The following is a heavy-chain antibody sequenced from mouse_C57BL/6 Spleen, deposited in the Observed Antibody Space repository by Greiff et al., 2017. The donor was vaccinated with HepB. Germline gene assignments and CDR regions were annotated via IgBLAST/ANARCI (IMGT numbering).Heavy chain of an antibody. J-gene: IGHJ1*03. CDR1: GFTFSSYA. D-gene: IGHD3-3*01. CDR3: TRGTRGNYWYFDV. Sequence: EVQGVESGEGLVKPGGSLKLSCAASGFTFSSYAMSWVRQTPEKRLEWVAYISSGGDYIYYADTVKGRFTISRDNARNTLYLQMSSLKSEDTAMYYCTRGTRGNYWYFDVWGTGTTVTVSS. CDR2: ISSGGDYI. V-gene: IGHV5-9-1*02.